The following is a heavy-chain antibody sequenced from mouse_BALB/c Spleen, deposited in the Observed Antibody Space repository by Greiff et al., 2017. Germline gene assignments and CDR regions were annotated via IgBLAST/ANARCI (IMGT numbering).Heavy chain of an antibody. CDR2: IDTSDSYT. CDR1: GYTFTDYW. D-gene: IGHD1-1*01. J-gene: IGHJ2*01. V-gene: IGHV1-69*01. Sequence: QVQLQQPGAELVMPGASVKMSCKASGYTFTDYWMHWVKQRPGQGLEWIGAIDTSDSYTSYNQKFKGKATLTVDESSSTAYMQLSSLTSEDSAVYYCARYYGSSYPFFDYWGQGTTLTVSS. CDR3: ARYYGSSYPFFDY.